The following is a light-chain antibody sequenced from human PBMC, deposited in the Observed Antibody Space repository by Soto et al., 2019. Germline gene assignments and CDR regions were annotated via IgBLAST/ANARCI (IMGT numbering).Light chain of an antibody. J-gene: IGKJ1*01. CDR3: QQYNDWWT. V-gene: IGKV3-15*01. Sequence: EIVMTQSPSTLSVSPGERGTLSCRASQSVSNNLTWYQQKPGQPPRLLIYGASTRATGVPGRFSGSGSGTEFTLTISSLQSEDFAVYYCQQYNDWWTFGQGTKVDIK. CDR1: QSVSNN. CDR2: GAS.